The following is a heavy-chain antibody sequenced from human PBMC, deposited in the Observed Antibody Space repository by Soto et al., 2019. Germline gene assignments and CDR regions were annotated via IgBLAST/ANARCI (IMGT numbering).Heavy chain of an antibody. Sequence: VGSLRLSCAASGSTFSSYGMHWVRQAPGKGLEWVAVISYDGSNKYYADSVKGRFTISRDNSKNTLYLQMNSLRAEDTAVYYCAKVSYRGYSYGYVFYGMDVWGQGTTVTVSS. CDR3: AKVSYRGYSYGYVFYGMDV. D-gene: IGHD5-18*01. V-gene: IGHV3-30*18. CDR1: GSTFSSYG. CDR2: ISYDGSNK. J-gene: IGHJ6*02.